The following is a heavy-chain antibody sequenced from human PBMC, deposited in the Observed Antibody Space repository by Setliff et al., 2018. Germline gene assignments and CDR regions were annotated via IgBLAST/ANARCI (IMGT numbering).Heavy chain of an antibody. Sequence: ASVKVSCKASGYSFTLYAMHWMRQAPGQRLEWMGWMNIDNGKTEYSQEFQDRVTFTRDTFAETAYMELRSLTSDDMAVYYCARGYCDGIGCPAPLYYFDPWGQGTLVTVSS. J-gene: IGHJ4*02. CDR1: GYSFTLYA. CDR3: ARGYCDGIGCPAPLYYFDP. V-gene: IGHV1-3*03. D-gene: IGHD2-21*01. CDR2: MNIDNGKT.